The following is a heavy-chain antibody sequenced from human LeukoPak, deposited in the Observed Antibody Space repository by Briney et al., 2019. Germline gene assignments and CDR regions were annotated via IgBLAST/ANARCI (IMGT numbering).Heavy chain of an antibody. CDR2: MNPNSGNT. V-gene: IGHV1-8*01. J-gene: IGHJ5*02. D-gene: IGHD6-13*01. CDR3: ARWGDSSSWPPIWFDP. Sequence: ASVKVSCKASGYTFTSYDINWVRQATGQGLEWMGWMNPNSGNTGYAQKFQGRVTMTRNTSISTAYMELSSLRSEDTAIYYCARWGDSSSWPPIWFDPWGQGTLVTVSS. CDR1: GYTFTSYD.